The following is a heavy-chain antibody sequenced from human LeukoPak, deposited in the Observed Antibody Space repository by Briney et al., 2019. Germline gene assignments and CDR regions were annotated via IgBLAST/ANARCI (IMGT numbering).Heavy chain of an antibody. D-gene: IGHD2-21*01. V-gene: IGHV3-53*01. CDR3: VRAVPPVMTFDY. J-gene: IGHJ4*02. CDR1: GFTVSSNY. Sequence: PGGSLRLSCAASGFTVSSNYMSWVRQAPGKGLEWVSVIYSGGSTYYADSVKGRFTISRDNSKNTLYLQMNSLRAEDTAVYCCVRAVPPVMTFDYWGQGTLVTVSS. CDR2: IYSGGST.